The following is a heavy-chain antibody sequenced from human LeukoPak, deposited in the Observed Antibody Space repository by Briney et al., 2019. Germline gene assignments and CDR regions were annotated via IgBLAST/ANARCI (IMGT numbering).Heavy chain of an antibody. D-gene: IGHD4-17*01. CDR2: INSDGSST. CDR3: ARDEVTMRLPFDY. J-gene: IGHJ4*02. V-gene: IGHV3-74*01. Sequence: GGSLRLSCAASGFTFSRYWMHWVRQAPGKGLVWVSRINSDGSSTSYADSVKGRFTISRDNAKNSLYLQMNSLRAEDTAVYYCARDEVTMRLPFDYWGQGTLVTVSS. CDR1: GFTFSRYW.